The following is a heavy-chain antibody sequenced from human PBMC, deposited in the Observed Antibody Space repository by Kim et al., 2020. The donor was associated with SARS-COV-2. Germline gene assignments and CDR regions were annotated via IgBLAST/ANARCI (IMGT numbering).Heavy chain of an antibody. J-gene: IGHJ4*02. V-gene: IGHV3-11*03. CDR2: ISSSSTYT. CDR3: ARHTSLMATPDYFDY. D-gene: IGHD5-12*01. Sequence: GGSLRLSCAASGFTFSDYYMSWIRQAPGKGLEWVSYISSSSTYTDYADAVKGRLTVSRDNAKNSLYLQMNSLRAEDTAIYYCARHTSLMATPDYFDYWGQGTLVTVSS. CDR1: GFTFSDYY.